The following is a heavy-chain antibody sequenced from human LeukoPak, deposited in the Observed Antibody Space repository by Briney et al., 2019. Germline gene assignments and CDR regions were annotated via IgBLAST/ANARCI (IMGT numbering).Heavy chain of an antibody. J-gene: IGHJ3*02. V-gene: IGHV3-23*01. CDR2: ISGSGGNT. CDR1: GFTFSDYG. Sequence: GGSLRLSCTASGFTFSDYGMHWVRQAPGKGLEWVSLISGSGGNTYYADSVKGRFTISTDNSKNTLYLQMNSLRVEDTAVYYCAKNRGYGLYDAFDIWGQGTMVTVSS. CDR3: AKNRGYGLYDAFDI. D-gene: IGHD5-12*01.